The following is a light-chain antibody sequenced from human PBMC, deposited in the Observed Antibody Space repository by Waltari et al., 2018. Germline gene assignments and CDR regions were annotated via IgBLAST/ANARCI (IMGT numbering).Light chain of an antibody. J-gene: IGKJ2*01. CDR3: QQYYGNPRT. CDR2: RAS. CDR1: QRVFYSSKNKNY. V-gene: IGKV4-1*01. Sequence: DIVMTQSPDSLAVSLGERATINCKSSQRVFYSSKNKNYLAWYQQNPGQAPKLLIYRASTRESGVPDRFSGSGSGTDFTLTISSLQAEDVAVYYCQQYYGNPRTFGQGTKLEIK.